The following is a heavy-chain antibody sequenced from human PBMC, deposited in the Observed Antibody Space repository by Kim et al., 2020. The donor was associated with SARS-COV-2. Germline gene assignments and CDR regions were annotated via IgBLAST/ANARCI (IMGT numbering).Heavy chain of an antibody. V-gene: IGHV3-7*05. CDR3: AGGIGCQLDY. D-gene: IGHD2-2*03. CDR2: IKKDGSET. Sequence: GGSLRLSCVASGFIIYDYGMNWIRQAPGKGLEWAAIIKKDGSETFYVNSLRGRFTISRDNKKNSLYLEMKSLTGYDSAVYYVAGGIGCQLDYWGQGALVTVSS. J-gene: IGHJ4*02. CDR1: GFIIYDYG.